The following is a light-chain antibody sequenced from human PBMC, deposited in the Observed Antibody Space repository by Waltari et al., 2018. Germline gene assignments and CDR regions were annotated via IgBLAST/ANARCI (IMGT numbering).Light chain of an antibody. J-gene: IGLJ3*02. CDR2: DVT. Sequence: QSALTQPASVSGSPGKSTTIPCTGTNSDVGWTKQVYWYQQHPGKAPKLVIFDVTKRPSGVSNRFSGSKSGNTASLTISGLQAGDEADYYCCSYTGSSTRVFGGGTKLTVL. V-gene: IGLV2-14*01. CDR1: NSDVGWTKQ. CDR3: CSYTGSSTRV.